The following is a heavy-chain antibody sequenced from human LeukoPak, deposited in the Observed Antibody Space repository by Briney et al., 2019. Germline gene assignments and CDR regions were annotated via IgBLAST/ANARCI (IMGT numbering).Heavy chain of an antibody. V-gene: IGHV4-59*08. Sequence: PSETLSLTCAVYGGSFSGYYWSWIRQPPGKGLEWIGYIYNTGNTKYNPSLKTRVTISGDTSKKQFSLNLSSVTAADTAVYYCARGPWSYFHSWGQGTLVTGSS. CDR1: GGSFSGYY. J-gene: IGHJ4*02. CDR2: IYNTGNT. CDR3: ARGPWSYFHS. D-gene: IGHD2-8*02.